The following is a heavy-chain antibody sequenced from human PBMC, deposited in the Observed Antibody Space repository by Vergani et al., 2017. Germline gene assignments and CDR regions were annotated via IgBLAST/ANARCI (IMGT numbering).Heavy chain of an antibody. CDR2: IKQDGSEK. CDR3: ARGGGTNWFDP. V-gene: IGHV3-7*01. CDR1: GFTFSSYW. Sequence: EVQLVDSGGGLVQPGGSLRLSCAASGFTFSSYWMSWVRQAPGKGLEWVANIKQDGSEKYYVDSVKGRFTISRDNSKNTLYLQMNSLRAEDTAVYYCARGGGTNWFDPWGQGTLVTVSS. J-gene: IGHJ5*02.